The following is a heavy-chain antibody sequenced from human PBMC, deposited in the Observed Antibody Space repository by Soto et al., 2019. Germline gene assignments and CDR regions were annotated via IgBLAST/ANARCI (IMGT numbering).Heavy chain of an antibody. Sequence: EVQVVESGGGLVKPGGSLRLSCAASGFTFSNAWMNWVRQAPGKGLEWVGLIKTKTDGGKTDDAAPVKGRFTISRDDSKNTLYLQEISLITEDAALYYCNTGLGGVVPVALDDAFDTWGQGTMVTVSS. CDR3: NTGLGGVVPVALDDAFDT. D-gene: IGHD2-2*01. CDR2: IKTKTDGGKT. CDR1: GFTFSNAW. J-gene: IGHJ3*02. V-gene: IGHV3-15*01.